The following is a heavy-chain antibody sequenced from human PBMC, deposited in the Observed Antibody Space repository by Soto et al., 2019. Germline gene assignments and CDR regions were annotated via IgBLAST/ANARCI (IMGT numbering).Heavy chain of an antibody. Sequence: GGSLRLSCAASGFTFSSYWMSWVRQAPGKGLEWVANIKRDGSEKNYVDSVKGRFTISRDNPKNSMYLQMNSLRAEDTAVYYCTKGLTRGDYWGQGTLVTVSS. V-gene: IGHV3-7*05. D-gene: IGHD3-10*01. J-gene: IGHJ4*02. CDR3: TKGLTRGDY. CDR2: IKRDGSEK. CDR1: GFTFSSYW.